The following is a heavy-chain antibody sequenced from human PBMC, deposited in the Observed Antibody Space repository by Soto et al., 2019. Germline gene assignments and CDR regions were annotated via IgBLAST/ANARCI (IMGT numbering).Heavy chain of an antibody. J-gene: IGHJ6*02. D-gene: IGHD5-18*01. CDR3: ARSPPRGYSYGYDYYYYGMDV. V-gene: IGHV4-59*06. CDR2: IYYSGST. Sequence: SETLSLTCTVSGGSISSYYWSWIRQPPGKGLEWIGYIYYSGSTYYNPSLKSRVTISVDTSKNQFSLKLSSVTAADTAVYYCARSPPRGYSYGYDYYYYGMDVWGQGTTVTVSS. CDR1: GGSISSYY.